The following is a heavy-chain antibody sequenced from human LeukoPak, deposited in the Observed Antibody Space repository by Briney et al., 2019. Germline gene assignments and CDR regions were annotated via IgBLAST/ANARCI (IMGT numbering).Heavy chain of an antibody. CDR2: INPNSGGT. Sequence: GASVKVSCKASGYTFTGYYMHWVRQAPGQGLEWMGWINPNSGGTNYAQKFQGRVTMTRDTSISTAYMELSRLRSDDTAVYYCARVVEGVVTYYGMDVWGQGTTVTVSS. D-gene: IGHD2-21*02. CDR1: GYTFTGYY. CDR3: ARVVEGVVTYYGMDV. J-gene: IGHJ6*02. V-gene: IGHV1-2*02.